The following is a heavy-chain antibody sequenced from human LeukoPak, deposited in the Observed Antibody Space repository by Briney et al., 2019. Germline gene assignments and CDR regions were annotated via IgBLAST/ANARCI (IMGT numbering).Heavy chain of an antibody. V-gene: IGHV4-39*07. CDR2: IYYSGST. J-gene: IGHJ6*03. Sequence: SETLSLTCTVSGGSISSSSYYWGWIRQPPGKGLEWIGSIYYSGSTYYNPSLKSRVTMSVDTSKNQFSLKLSSVTAADTAVYYCARYGDPSPSPYYYYYYMDVWGKGTTVTVSS. CDR1: GGSISSSSYY. D-gene: IGHD4-17*01. CDR3: ARYGDPSPSPYYYYYYMDV.